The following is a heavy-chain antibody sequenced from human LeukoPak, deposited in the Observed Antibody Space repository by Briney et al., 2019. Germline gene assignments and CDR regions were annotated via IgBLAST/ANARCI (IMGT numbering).Heavy chain of an antibody. CDR3: ARGIPYYYDSSGYYYWFDP. V-gene: IGHV4-59*01. CDR1: GGSISSYY. Sequence: SETLSLTCTVSGGSISSYYWSWIRQPPGKGLEWIGYIYYSGSTNYNPSLKSRVTISVDTSKNQFSLKLSSVTAADTAVYYCARGIPYYYDSSGYYYWFDPWGQGTLVTVSS. J-gene: IGHJ5*02. D-gene: IGHD3-22*01. CDR2: IYYSGST.